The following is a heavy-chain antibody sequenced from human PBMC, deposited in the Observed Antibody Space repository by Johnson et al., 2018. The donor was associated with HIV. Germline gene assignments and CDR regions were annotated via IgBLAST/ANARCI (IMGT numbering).Heavy chain of an antibody. CDR2: ISFDGKNK. CDR1: GFTLTNYP. Sequence: VHLVESGGGVVQPGRSLRLSCAASGFTLTNYPMHWVRQAPGKGLEWVAVISFDGKNKFYADSVKGRFTISRDNSRNTLYLQMNSLRPEDTAVYYCASGDDDGFWGRGTLVTVS. V-gene: IGHV3-30*04. D-gene: IGHD5-12*01. CDR3: ASGDDDGF. J-gene: IGHJ3*01.